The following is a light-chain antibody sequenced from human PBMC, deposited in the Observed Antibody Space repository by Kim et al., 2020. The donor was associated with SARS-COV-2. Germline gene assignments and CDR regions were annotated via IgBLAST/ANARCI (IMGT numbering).Light chain of an antibody. Sequence: AAVKLTYIPSSVTSNSGNAWHKKQPDKGPRFLLKVNYDGTHNRGDGVPDRFSGSSSGAERYLTISSLQSEDEADYYCQTWDTGIRVFGGGTQLTVL. V-gene: IGLV4-69*01. CDR2: VNYDGTH. J-gene: IGLJ3*02. CDR3: QTWDTGIRV. CDR1: SVTSNSG.